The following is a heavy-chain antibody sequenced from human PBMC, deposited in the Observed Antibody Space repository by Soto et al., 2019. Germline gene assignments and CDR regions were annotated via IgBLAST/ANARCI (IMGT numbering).Heavy chain of an antibody. CDR3: AGGGGGDY. CDR1: GFTFSSYA. J-gene: IGHJ4*02. D-gene: IGHD3-16*01. Sequence: QVQLVESGGGVVQPGRSLRLSCAASGFTFSSYAMHWVRQAPGKGLEWVAVISYDGSNKYYADSVKGRFTISRDNSQNTRYLQMNSLRAADTAVYSCAGGGGGDYWGQGTLVTVSS. V-gene: IGHV3-30-3*01. CDR2: ISYDGSNK.